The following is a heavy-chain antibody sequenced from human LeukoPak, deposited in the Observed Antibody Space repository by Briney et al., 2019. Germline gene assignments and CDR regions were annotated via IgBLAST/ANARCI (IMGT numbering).Heavy chain of an antibody. V-gene: IGHV3-11*01. CDR2: ISSSGGTI. CDR3: AKEGGDWGEGYFDY. J-gene: IGHJ4*02. CDR1: GFSFSDSY. Sequence: GGSLRLSCAASGFSFSDSYMSWIRQVPGKGLEWISYISSSGGTIYYADSVKGRFTISRDNAKNSLYLQMNSLRAEDTAVYYCAKEGGDWGEGYFDYWGQGTLVTVSS. D-gene: IGHD7-27*01.